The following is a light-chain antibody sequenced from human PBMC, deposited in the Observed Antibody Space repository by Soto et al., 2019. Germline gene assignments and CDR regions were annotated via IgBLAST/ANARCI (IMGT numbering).Light chain of an antibody. CDR2: GAS. CDR1: HRLSDD. V-gene: IGKV3-15*01. J-gene: IGKJ4*01. Sequence: IVLSLSPRTLSVSRGESAPLFCGGASHRLSDDFAWYQQRPRQAPSLLIYGASTRAHGIPARFSASGSGTEFTLTLSRLQSQDFAVYYCPQYNNWPLTFGGGTKVDIK. CDR3: PQYNNWPLT.